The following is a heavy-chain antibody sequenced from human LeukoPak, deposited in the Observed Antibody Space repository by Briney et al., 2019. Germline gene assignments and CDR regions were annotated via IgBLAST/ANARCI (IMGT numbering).Heavy chain of an antibody. CDR2: ISGSGGST. CDR1: GFTFSSYG. V-gene: IGHV3-23*01. CDR3: AKGSELPAAIRGNWFDS. J-gene: IGHJ5*01. Sequence: GGSLRLSCAASGFTFSSYGMSWVRQAPGKGLEWVSVISGSGGSTYYTASVKGRFTISRDNSKNTLYLQMNSLRAEDTALYYCAKGSELPAAIRGNWFDSWGQGTLVTVSS. D-gene: IGHD2-2*01.